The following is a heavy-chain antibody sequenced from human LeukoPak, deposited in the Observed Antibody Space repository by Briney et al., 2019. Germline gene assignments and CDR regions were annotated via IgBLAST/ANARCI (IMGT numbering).Heavy chain of an antibody. CDR1: GFTFSRHA. CDR3: AKVQDYGDLPYYYGMDV. V-gene: IGHV3-23*01. J-gene: IGHJ6*02. D-gene: IGHD4-17*01. Sequence: GGSLRLSCAASGFTFSRHAMSWVRQAPGKGLEWVSSLSGSGGDTYYAESVKGRFTISRGNSKNTVYLQMNSLRAEDTAVYYCAKVQDYGDLPYYYGMDVWGQGTTVTVSS. CDR2: LSGSGGDT.